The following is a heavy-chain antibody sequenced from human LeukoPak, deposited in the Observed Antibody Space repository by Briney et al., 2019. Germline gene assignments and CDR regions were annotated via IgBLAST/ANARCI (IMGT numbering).Heavy chain of an antibody. D-gene: IGHD3-22*01. CDR2: INAGGSYT. CDR1: GFTFGSDA. J-gene: IGHJ4*02. V-gene: IGHV3-23*01. CDR3: AKGRRGFYDSSGYFYIFDY. Sequence: GGSLRLSCAASGFTFGSDAMSWVRQAPGKGLEWVSSINAGGSYTYYADSVKGRFTISRDNSKNTLYLQVNSLRAEDTAVYYCAKGRRGFYDSSGYFYIFDYWGQGTLVTVSS.